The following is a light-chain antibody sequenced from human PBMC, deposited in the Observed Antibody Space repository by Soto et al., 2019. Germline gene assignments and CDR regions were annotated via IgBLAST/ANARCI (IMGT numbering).Light chain of an antibody. CDR2: AAS. V-gene: IGKV1-9*01. CDR1: QGIGSQ. CDR3: QQRENDPII. Sequence: DIQLTQSPCFLSAYVGDIVTITCRASQGIGSQLIWYQQKPVQAPNVLIYAASTLQSGLPSRFSGSVSGQVFTLTISSLQPEDFVSYDCQQRENDPIIFGQGTRLQVK. J-gene: IGKJ5*01.